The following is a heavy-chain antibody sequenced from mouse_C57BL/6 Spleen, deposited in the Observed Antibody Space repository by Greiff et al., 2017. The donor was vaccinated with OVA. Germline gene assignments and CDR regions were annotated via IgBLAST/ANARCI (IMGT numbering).Heavy chain of an antibody. J-gene: IGHJ2*01. CDR1: GYTFTSYW. CDR2: IYPSDSET. D-gene: IGHD1-1*01. V-gene: IGHV1-61*01. CDR3: ASLITTVSYYFDY. Sequence: QVQLQQPGAELVRPGSSVKLSCKASGYTFTSYWMDWVKQRPGQGLEWIGNIYPSDSETHYNQKFKDKATLTVDKSSSTAYMQLSSLTSEDSAVYYCASLITTVSYYFDYWGQGTTLTVSS.